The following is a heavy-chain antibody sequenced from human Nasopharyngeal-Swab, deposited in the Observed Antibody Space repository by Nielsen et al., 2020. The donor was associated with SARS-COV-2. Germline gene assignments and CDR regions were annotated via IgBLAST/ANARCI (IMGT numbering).Heavy chain of an antibody. D-gene: IGHD6-13*01. CDR1: GFTFRSYG. CDR3: ARELAAAGTGGN. J-gene: IGHJ4*02. Sequence: SLKISCAASGFTFRSYGMHWVRQAPGKGLEWVAVIWYDGSNKYYADSVKGRFTISRDNSKNTLYLQMNSLRAEDTAVYYCARELAAAGTGGNWGQGTLVTVSS. CDR2: IWYDGSNK. V-gene: IGHV3-33*01.